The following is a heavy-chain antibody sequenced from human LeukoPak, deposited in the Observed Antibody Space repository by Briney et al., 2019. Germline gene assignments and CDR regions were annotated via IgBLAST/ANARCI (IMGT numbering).Heavy chain of an antibody. D-gene: IGHD3-10*01. CDR3: ARGHRNTMVRGVIRYYYMDV. V-gene: IGHV3-66*01. CDR1: GFTVSSNY. CDR2: IYSGGST. Sequence: GGSLRLSCAASGFTVSSNYMSWVRQAPGKGLEWVSVIYSGGSTYYADSVKGRFTISRDNSKNTLYLQMNSLRAEDTAVYYCARGHRNTMVRGVIRYYYMDVWGKGTTVTISS. J-gene: IGHJ6*03.